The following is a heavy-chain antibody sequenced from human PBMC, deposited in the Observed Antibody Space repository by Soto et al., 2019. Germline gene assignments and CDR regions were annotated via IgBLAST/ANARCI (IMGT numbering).Heavy chain of an antibody. D-gene: IGHD2-15*01. CDR1: GFTVSSNY. J-gene: IGHJ4*02. CDR3: ARDRSGVDY. V-gene: IGHV3-66*01. CDR2: IFAGGST. Sequence: PGGSLRLSCAASGFTVSSNYMSWVRQAPGKGLEWVSVIFAGGSTYYADSVKGRFTISRGSSKNTLYLQMNSLRAEDTAVYYCARDRSGVDYWGRGTLVTVSS.